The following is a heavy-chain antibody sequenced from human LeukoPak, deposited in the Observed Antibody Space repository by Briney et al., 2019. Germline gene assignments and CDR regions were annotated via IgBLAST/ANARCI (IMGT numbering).Heavy chain of an antibody. Sequence: GGSLRLSCAASGFTFSGYSMNWVRQAPGKGLEWVSSISSSSSYIYYADSVKGRFTISRDNAKNSLYLQMNSLRAEDTAVYYCARVFSSGWVSDYWGQGTLVTVSS. CDR2: ISSSSSYI. J-gene: IGHJ4*02. CDR1: GFTFSGYS. D-gene: IGHD6-19*01. CDR3: ARVFSSGWVSDY. V-gene: IGHV3-21*01.